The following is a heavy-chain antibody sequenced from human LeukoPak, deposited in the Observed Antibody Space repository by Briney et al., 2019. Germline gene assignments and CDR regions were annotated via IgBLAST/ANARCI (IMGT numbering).Heavy chain of an antibody. D-gene: IGHD3-9*01. V-gene: IGHV4-34*01. Sequence: SETLSLTCAVYGGSFSGYYWSWIRQPPGKGLEWIGEINHSGSTNYNPSLKSRVTISVDTSKNQFSLRLSSVTAADTAVYYCASRTYYDILTGYYKDYFDYWGQGTLVTVSS. CDR3: ASRTYYDILTGYYKDYFDY. J-gene: IGHJ4*02. CDR1: GGSFSGYY. CDR2: INHSGST.